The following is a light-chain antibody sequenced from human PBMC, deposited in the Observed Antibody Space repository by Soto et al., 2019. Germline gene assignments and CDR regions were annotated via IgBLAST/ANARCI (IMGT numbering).Light chain of an antibody. CDR1: QGISNW. J-gene: IGKJ4*01. CDR2: AAS. CDR3: QQANSLPLT. V-gene: IGKV1-12*01. Sequence: DIQMTQSPSSVSASVEDRVTITCRASQGISNWLAWYQQKPGKAPKLLIYAASSLQSRVPSSFSGSGSGTDFTLTISSLQPEDFATYYCQQANSLPLTFGGGTKVDIK.